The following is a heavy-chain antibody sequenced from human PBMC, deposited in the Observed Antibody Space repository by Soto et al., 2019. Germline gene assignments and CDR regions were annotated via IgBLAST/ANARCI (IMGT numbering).Heavy chain of an antibody. V-gene: IGHV1-18*01. CDR2: ISAYNGNT. J-gene: IGHJ4*02. Sequence: ASVKVSCKASGYTFTSYGISWGRQAPGQGLEWMGWISAYNGNTNYAQKLQGRATMTTETSTRTAHMQLRSLRSDDTAVYYCLLDSRERSWYCDYWCQAILVSVS. D-gene: IGHD6-13*01. CDR1: GYTFTSYG. CDR3: LLDSRERSWYCDY.